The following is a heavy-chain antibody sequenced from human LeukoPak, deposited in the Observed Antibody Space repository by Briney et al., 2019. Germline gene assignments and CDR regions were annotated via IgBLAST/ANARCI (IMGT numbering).Heavy chain of an antibody. CDR1: GFTFSSYA. D-gene: IGHD2-2*02. Sequence: GRSLRLSCAASGFTFSSYAMHWVRQAPGKGLEWVAVISYDGSNKYYADSVKGRFTISRDNSKNTLYLQMNSLRAEDTAVYYCARDSPVVPAAIRGWFDPWGQGTLVTVSS. CDR2: ISYDGSNK. V-gene: IGHV3-30*01. CDR3: ARDSPVVPAAIRGWFDP. J-gene: IGHJ5*02.